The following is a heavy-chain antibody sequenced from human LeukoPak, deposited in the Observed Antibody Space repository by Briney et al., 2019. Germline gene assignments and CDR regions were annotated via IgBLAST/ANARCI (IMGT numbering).Heavy chain of an antibody. CDR2: IYYSGST. V-gene: IGHV4-59*01. CDR1: GGSISYYY. D-gene: IGHD4-17*01. Sequence: PSETLSLTCTVSGGSISYYYWSWIRQPPGKGLEWIGYIYYSGSTNYNPSLKSRVTISVATSKNQFSLKLNSVTAADTAVYYCARSTKNTDYGDYVDYWGQGTLVTVSS. CDR3: ARSTKNTDYGDYVDY. J-gene: IGHJ4*02.